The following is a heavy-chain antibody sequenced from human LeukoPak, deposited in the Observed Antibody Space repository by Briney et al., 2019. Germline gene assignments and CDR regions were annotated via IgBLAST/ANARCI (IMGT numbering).Heavy chain of an antibody. D-gene: IGHD4-17*01. V-gene: IGHV3-48*03. Sequence: GGSLRLSCAASGFTYSRYELNWVRQAPGMGLEWVSYISSSGSTISYADSVKGRFTISRDNAKNSLYLQMNSLRAEDTAVYYCAREGALTVTKDAFDIWGQGTMVTVSS. CDR1: GFTYSRYE. CDR2: ISSSGSTI. CDR3: AREGALTVTKDAFDI. J-gene: IGHJ3*02.